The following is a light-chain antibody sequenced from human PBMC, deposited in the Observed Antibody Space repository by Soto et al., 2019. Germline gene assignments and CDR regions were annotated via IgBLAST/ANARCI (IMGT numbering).Light chain of an antibody. Sequence: EIVMTQSPATLSVSPGERATLSCRASQSVSSNLAWYQQKPGQAPRLLIYGASTRATGIPARFSGSGSGTEFTLPISSLQSEDFAVYYCQQYSNWPPITFGQGTRLEIK. CDR1: QSVSSN. CDR2: GAS. CDR3: QQYSNWPPIT. V-gene: IGKV3-15*01. J-gene: IGKJ5*01.